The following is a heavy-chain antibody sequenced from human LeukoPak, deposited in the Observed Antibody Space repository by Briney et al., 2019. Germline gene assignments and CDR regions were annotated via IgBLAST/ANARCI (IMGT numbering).Heavy chain of an antibody. CDR3: ATRIAAAGTNWFDP. V-gene: IGHV1-69*01. Sequence: ASVTVSCKASGGTFISYAISWVRQAPGRELEWMGGILPIFGTANYAQKFQGRVTITADESTSTAYMELSSLRSEDTAVYYCATRIAAAGTNWFDPWGQGTLVTVSS. D-gene: IGHD6-13*01. J-gene: IGHJ5*02. CDR2: ILPIFGTA. CDR1: GGTFISYA.